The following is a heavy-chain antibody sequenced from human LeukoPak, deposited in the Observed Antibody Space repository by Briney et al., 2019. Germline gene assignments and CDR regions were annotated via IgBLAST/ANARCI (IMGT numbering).Heavy chain of an antibody. CDR2: ISSSSSYI. V-gene: IGHV3-21*01. J-gene: IGHJ3*02. CDR1: GFTFSRYS. CDR3: ARTQGFLEWTPMGAFDI. Sequence: NPGGSLRLSCAASGFTFSRYSMNWVRQAPGKGLEWVSSISSSSSYIYYADSVKGRFTISRDNAKNSLYLQMNSLRAEDTAVYYCARTQGFLEWTPMGAFDIWGQGTMVTVSS. D-gene: IGHD3-3*01.